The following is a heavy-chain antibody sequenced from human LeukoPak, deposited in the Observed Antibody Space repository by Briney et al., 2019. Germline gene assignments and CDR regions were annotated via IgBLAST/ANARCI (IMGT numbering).Heavy chain of an antibody. CDR1: GFIFSSYW. D-gene: IGHD5-12*01. J-gene: IGHJ4*02. CDR3: ARDETPTNGYDSYDF. CDR2: INSDGSNT. V-gene: IGHV3-74*01. Sequence: GGSLRLSCAASGFIFSSYWMYWVRQAPGKGLVWVAHINSDGSNTNYADSVKGRFTISRDNAENKVYLQMNSLGAEDTAVYYCARDETPTNGYDSYDFWGQGTLVTVST.